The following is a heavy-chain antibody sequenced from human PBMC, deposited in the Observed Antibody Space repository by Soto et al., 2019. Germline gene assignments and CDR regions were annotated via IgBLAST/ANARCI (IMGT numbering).Heavy chain of an antibody. CDR1: GFTFSASV. V-gene: IGHV3-30*03. J-gene: IGHJ4*02. CDR2: LSYGAKNK. Sequence: QVLLVESGGGVVQPGGSLRLSCAASGFTFSASVMHWVRQAPGKGLEWMAILSYGAKNKYYADSVKGRFTISRDISESTLYLQMDSPRTEDTAVYYCVREEFEDGRGHFTNWGQGTLVSVSS. D-gene: IGHD3-3*01. CDR3: VREEFEDGRGHFTN.